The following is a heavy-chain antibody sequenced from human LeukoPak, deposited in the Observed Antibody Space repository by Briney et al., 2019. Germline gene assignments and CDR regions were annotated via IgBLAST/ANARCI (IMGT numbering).Heavy chain of an antibody. Sequence: ASVKVSCKASGYTFTGYYMHLARQAPGQGLEWMGWINPNSGGTNYAQKFQGRVTMTRDTSISTAYMELSRLRSDDTAVYYCATLLSNAAFDYWGQGTLVTVSS. CDR1: GYTFTGYY. J-gene: IGHJ4*02. D-gene: IGHD6-25*01. V-gene: IGHV1-2*02. CDR2: INPNSGGT. CDR3: ATLLSNAAFDY.